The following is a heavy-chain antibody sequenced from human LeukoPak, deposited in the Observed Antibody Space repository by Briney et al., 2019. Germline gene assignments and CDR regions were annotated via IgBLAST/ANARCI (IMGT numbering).Heavy chain of an antibody. J-gene: IGHJ4*02. V-gene: IGHV3-74*01. D-gene: IGHD3-22*01. CDR1: GFTFSSYW. Sequence: PGGSLRLSCAASGFTFSSYWMHWVRQAPGKGLVWVSRIKTDGSSTDYADSVKGRFTISRDNAKNTLYLQMNSLRAEDTAVYYCAKGAPYYYDSSGYYYSFGYWGQGTLVTVSS. CDR3: AKGAPYYYDSSGYYYSFGY. CDR2: IKTDGSST.